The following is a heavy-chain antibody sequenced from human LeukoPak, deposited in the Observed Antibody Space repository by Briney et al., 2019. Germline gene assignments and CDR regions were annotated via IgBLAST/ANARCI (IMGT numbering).Heavy chain of an antibody. J-gene: IGHJ4*02. CDR1: GFTFSSYE. Sequence: GGSLRLSCAASGFTFSSYEMNWVRQAPEKGLEWVSYIGSSGTTIYYADSVKGRFTISRDNAKNSLYLQMNSLRAEDTAVYYCVGDDYGDYVYWGQGTLVTVYS. CDR3: VGDDYGDYVY. D-gene: IGHD4-17*01. CDR2: IGSSGTTI. V-gene: IGHV3-48*03.